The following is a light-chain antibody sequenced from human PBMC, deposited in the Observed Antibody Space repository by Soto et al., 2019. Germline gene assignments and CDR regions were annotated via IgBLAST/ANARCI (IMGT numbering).Light chain of an antibody. Sequence: QAVVTQPPSASGTPGQRVTISCSGSSSNIGSNYVYWYQQLPGTAPKLLIYSNNQRPSGVPDRFSGSKSGTSASLAISGLRSEDEADYYCAAWDDSLSGYVFGIGTKLTVL. CDR2: SNN. CDR1: SSNIGSNY. V-gene: IGLV1-47*02. J-gene: IGLJ1*01. CDR3: AAWDDSLSGYV.